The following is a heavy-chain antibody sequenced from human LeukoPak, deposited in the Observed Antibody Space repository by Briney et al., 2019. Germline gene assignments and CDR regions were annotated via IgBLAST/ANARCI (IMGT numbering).Heavy chain of an antibody. Sequence: SETLSLTCTVSGGSISSSSYYWGWIRQPPGKGLEWIGSIYYSGSTYYNPSLKSRVTISVDTSKNQFSLKLSSVTAADTAVYYCAAVVRSGSHNWFDPWGQGTLVTVSS. D-gene: IGHD3-10*01. CDR1: GGSISSSSYY. V-gene: IGHV4-39*01. J-gene: IGHJ5*02. CDR2: IYYSGST. CDR3: AAVVRSGSHNWFDP.